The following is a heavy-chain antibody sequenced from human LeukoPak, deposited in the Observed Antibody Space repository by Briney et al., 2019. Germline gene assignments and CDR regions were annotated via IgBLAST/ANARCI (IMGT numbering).Heavy chain of an antibody. J-gene: IGHJ5*02. CDR1: GGSLSTYY. CDR2: IYYSGSP. D-gene: IGHD2-15*01. V-gene: IGHV4-59*08. Sequence: SETLSLTCTVSGGSLSTYYWSWIRQPPGQGLEWVGYIYYSGSPNYNPSLKSRVTLSLDRPKNQFSLRLSSVTAADTAVYYCARHLGRSCSGIIVCPNWFDPWGQGSLVTVSS. CDR3: ARHLGRSCSGIIVCPNWFDP.